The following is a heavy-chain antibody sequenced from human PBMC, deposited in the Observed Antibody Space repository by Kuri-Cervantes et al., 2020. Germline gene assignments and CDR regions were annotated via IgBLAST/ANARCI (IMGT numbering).Heavy chain of an antibody. Sequence: ASVKVSCKASGYTLTSYVISWVRQAPGQGLEWMGWISAYNGNTNYAQKLQGRVTMTTDTSTSTAYMELSSLRSDDTAVYYCARAFSNYYYYDAMDVWGQGTTVTVSS. CDR1: GYTLTSYV. V-gene: IGHV1-18*01. CDR3: ARAFSNYYYYDAMDV. J-gene: IGHJ6*02. CDR2: ISAYNGNT. D-gene: IGHD4-11*01.